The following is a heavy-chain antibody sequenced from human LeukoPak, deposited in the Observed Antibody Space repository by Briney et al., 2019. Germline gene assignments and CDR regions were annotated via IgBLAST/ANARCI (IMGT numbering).Heavy chain of an antibody. V-gene: IGHV4-30-2*01. D-gene: IGHD4-17*01. J-gene: IGHJ4*02. CDR1: GGSISSGGYY. CDR2: IYHSGST. Sequence: PSQTLSLTCTVSGGSISSGGYYWSWIRQPPGKGLEWIGYIYHSGSTYYNPSLKSRVTISVDRSKNQFSLKLSSVTAADTAVYYCARGGDDYGDLSFDYWGQGTLVTVSS. CDR3: ARGGDDYGDLSFDY.